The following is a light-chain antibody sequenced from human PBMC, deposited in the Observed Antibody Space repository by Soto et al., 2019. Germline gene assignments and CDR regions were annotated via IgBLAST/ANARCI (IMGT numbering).Light chain of an antibody. CDR1: NSNIGTGYD. Sequence: QSVLTQPPSVSGAPGQRVIISCTGSNSNIGTGYDVHWYQQLPGTAPKLLIYGNNNRPSGVPDRFSGSKSGTSASLAITGLQAGDEADYYCHSYDSSLSAVVFGGGTKVTVL. CDR2: GNN. V-gene: IGLV1-40*01. CDR3: HSYDSSLSAVV. J-gene: IGLJ2*01.